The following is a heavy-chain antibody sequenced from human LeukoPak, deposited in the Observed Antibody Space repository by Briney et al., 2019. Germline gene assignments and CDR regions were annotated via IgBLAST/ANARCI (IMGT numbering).Heavy chain of an antibody. D-gene: IGHD3-16*01. V-gene: IGHV4-59*01. Sequence: SETLSLTCTVSGGSISSYYWSWIRQPPGKGLEWIGYIYYSGSTNYNPSLKSRVTISVDTSKNQFSLKLSSVTAADTAVYYCARGCLGYYYYMDVWGKGTTVTVSS. J-gene: IGHJ6*03. CDR2: IYYSGST. CDR1: GGSISSYY. CDR3: ARGCLGYYYYMDV.